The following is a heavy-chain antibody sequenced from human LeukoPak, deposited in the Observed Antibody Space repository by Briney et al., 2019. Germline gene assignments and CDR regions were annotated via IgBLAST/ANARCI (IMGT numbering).Heavy chain of an antibody. CDR2: IYHSGST. Sequence: SETLSLTCTVSGYSISSGYYWGWIRQPPGKGLEWIGSIYHSGSTYYNPSLKSRVTISVDRSKNQFSLKLSSVTAADTAVYYCARSNIAADDAFDIWGQGTMVTVSS. J-gene: IGHJ3*02. CDR3: ARSNIAADDAFDI. V-gene: IGHV4-38-2*02. D-gene: IGHD6-25*01. CDR1: GYSISSGYY.